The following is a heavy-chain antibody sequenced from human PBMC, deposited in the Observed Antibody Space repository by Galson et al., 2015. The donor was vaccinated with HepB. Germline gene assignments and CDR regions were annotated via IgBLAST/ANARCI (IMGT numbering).Heavy chain of an antibody. CDR1: GDSVSRHGVA. CDR3: ARDHYYDSSVASYAFDY. Sequence: CVISGDSVSRHGVAWNWIRQSQQSGLEWLGRTSHRYKWSNDYAVSVKSRITINPDTSKNQFSLQLKSVTPEDTAVYYCARDHYYDSSVASYAFDYWGQGTLVTVSS. J-gene: IGHJ4*02. CDR2: TSHRYKWSN. V-gene: IGHV6-1*01. D-gene: IGHD3-22*01.